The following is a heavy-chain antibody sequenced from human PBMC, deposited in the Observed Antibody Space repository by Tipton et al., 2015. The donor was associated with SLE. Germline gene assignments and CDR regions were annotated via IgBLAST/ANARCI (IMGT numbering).Heavy chain of an antibody. D-gene: IGHD5-18*01. V-gene: IGHV4-31*03. J-gene: IGHJ6*03. Sequence: TLSLTCSVSGGSIRSGGYSWGGIRQHPGKGLEWSGYIYESGSTHYNPSLKSRVFISADTSKSQFSLILSSVTAADTAVYYCARVGGSYGYGDNYSFTDVWGKGSPVTVS. CDR1: GGSIRSGGYS. CDR2: IYESGST. CDR3: ARVGGSYGYGDNYSFTDV.